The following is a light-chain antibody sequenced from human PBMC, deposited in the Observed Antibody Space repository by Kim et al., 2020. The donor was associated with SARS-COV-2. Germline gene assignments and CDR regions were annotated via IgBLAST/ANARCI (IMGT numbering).Light chain of an antibody. V-gene: IGKV1-39*01. Sequence: DIQMTQSPSSLSASVGDRVTITCRASQTVNNNLNWYQQKPGKAPKLLIYTASILQSGVPSRFSGSGSETDFTLTISSLQPEDFGTYFCQQNYITPFTFGPGTKVDIK. CDR1: QTVNNN. J-gene: IGKJ3*01. CDR2: TAS. CDR3: QQNYITPFT.